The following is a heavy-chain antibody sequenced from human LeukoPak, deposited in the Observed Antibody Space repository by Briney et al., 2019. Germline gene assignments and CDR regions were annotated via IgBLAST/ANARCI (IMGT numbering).Heavy chain of an antibody. Sequence: SETLSLTCAVSADSFSSSRYYWSWIRQPPGKGLEWIGTISYSGSTYYNPSLKSRVTISVDTSKNQFSLKLTSVRAADTAVFFCARLNYYDNSGYYTQPKFDYWGQGTLVTVSS. CDR2: ISYSGST. V-gene: IGHV4-39*01. CDR3: ARLNYYDNSGYYTQPKFDY. J-gene: IGHJ4*02. D-gene: IGHD3-22*01. CDR1: ADSFSSSRYY.